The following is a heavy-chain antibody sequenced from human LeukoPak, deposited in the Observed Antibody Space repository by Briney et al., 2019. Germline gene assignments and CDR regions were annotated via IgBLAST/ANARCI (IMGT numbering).Heavy chain of an antibody. CDR2: IYYSGST. J-gene: IGHJ5*02. CDR3: ARHRGPYSSSHGWFDP. D-gene: IGHD6-13*01. Sequence: SETLSLTCTVSGGSISSYYWSWIRQPPGKGLEWIGYIYYSGSTNYNPSLKSRVTISVDTSKNQFSLKLSSVTAADTAVCYCARHRGPYSSSHGWFDPWGQGTLVTVSS. CDR1: GGSISSYY. V-gene: IGHV4-59*08.